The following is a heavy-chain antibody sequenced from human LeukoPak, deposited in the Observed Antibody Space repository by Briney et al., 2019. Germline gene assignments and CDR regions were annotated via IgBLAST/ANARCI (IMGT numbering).Heavy chain of an antibody. V-gene: IGHV4-34*01. D-gene: IGHD1-7*01. CDR3: ARVFSGNWNYGY. Sequence: SETLSLTCAVYGGSFSGYYWSWIRQPPGKGLEWIGEINHSGSTYYNPSLKSRVTISVDTSKNQFSLKLSSVTAADTAVYYCARVFSGNWNYGYWGQGTLVTVSS. CDR1: GGSFSGYY. CDR2: INHSGST. J-gene: IGHJ4*02.